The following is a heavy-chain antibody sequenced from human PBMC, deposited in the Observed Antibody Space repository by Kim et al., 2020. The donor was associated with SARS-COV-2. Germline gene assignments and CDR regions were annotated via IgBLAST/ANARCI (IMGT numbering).Heavy chain of an antibody. J-gene: IGHJ4*02. Sequence: GGSLRLSCEASGLTFSEFAMNWVRQAPGKGLEWVSAISANGKSSHYADSVKGRFTISRDNSKNTLSLQMNSLRAEDTALYYCAKDHPVTDVIDVVSVTNFAAWGQGTLVTVSS. CDR2: ISANGKSS. D-gene: IGHD3-16*02. CDR3: AKDHPVTDVIDVVSVTNFAA. V-gene: IGHV3-23*01. CDR1: GLTFSEFA.